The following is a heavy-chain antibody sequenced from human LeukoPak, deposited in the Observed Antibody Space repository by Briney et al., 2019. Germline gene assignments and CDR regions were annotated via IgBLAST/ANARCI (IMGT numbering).Heavy chain of an antibody. CDR3: AKDGGLWVSAHWGDS. CDR2: INTNGANT. D-gene: IGHD7-27*01. J-gene: IGHJ4*02. CDR1: GFTFKSYA. V-gene: IGHV3-64*05. Sequence: GGSLRLSCSASGFTFKSYAMHWVRQAPGKGLEYVSSINTNGANTYYADSVKGRFTISRDNSRNTVYVQMNSLTPEDTAVYYCAKDGGLWVSAHWGDSWGRGTLVTVSS.